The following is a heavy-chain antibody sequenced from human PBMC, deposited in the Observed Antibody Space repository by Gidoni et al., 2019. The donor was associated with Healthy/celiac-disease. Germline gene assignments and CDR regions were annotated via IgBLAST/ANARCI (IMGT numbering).Heavy chain of an antibody. D-gene: IGHD2-8*01. CDR1: GGTFSSYA. Sequence: QVQLVQSGAEVKKPGSSVKVSCKASGGTFSSYAISWVRQAPGQGLEWMGGIIPIFGTANYAQKFQGRVTITADESTSTAYMELSSLRSEDTAVYYCARGNGNPGYYYYYYMDVWGKGTTVTVSS. V-gene: IGHV1-69*01. CDR2: IIPIFGTA. CDR3: ARGNGNPGYYYYYYMDV. J-gene: IGHJ6*03.